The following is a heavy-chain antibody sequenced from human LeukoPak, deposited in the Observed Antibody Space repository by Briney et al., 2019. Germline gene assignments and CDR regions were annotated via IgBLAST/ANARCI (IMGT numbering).Heavy chain of an antibody. D-gene: IGHD2-2*01. Sequence: GGSLRLSCAASGFTFSSYSMNWVRQAPGKGLEWVSSISSSSSYIYYADSVKGRFTISRDNAKNSLYLQMNSLRAEDTAVYYWARDEGYCSSTSCHGPNDYWGQGTLVTVSS. CDR1: GFTFSSYS. J-gene: IGHJ4*02. CDR3: ARDEGYCSSTSCHGPNDY. V-gene: IGHV3-21*01. CDR2: ISSSSSYI.